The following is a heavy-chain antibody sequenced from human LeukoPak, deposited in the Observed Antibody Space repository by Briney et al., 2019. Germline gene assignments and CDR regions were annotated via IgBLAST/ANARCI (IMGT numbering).Heavy chain of an antibody. Sequence: PGGSLRLSCTASGFTFSSYGMTWVRQAPGKGLEWVANIKQDGSEKYYVDSVKGRFTISRDNAKNSLYLQMNSLRAEDTALYYCARAYHTTVVTRGAFDIWGQGTMVTVSS. D-gene: IGHD4-23*01. V-gene: IGHV3-7*03. CDR1: GFTFSSYG. CDR3: ARAYHTTVVTRGAFDI. CDR2: IKQDGSEK. J-gene: IGHJ3*02.